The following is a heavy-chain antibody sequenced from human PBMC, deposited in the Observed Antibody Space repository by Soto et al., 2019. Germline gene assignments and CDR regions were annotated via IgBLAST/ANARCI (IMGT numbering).Heavy chain of an antibody. D-gene: IGHD2-2*01. J-gene: IGHJ4*02. Sequence: EVQLAESGGGLVQPGGSLRLSCAASGFTFSNYWMHWVRQAPGKGLVWVSRIKTNGSNATYADSVKGRFTISRDNAKNTLYLQMNSLRAEDTAVYYCARGDCDTASCYFGGTHLGQGTLVTVSS. V-gene: IGHV3-74*01. CDR3: ARGDCDTASCYFGGTH. CDR1: GFTFSNYW. CDR2: IKTNGSNA.